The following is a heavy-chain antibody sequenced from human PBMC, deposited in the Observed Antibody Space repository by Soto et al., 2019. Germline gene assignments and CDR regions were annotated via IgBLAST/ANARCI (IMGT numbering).Heavy chain of an antibody. CDR1: GFTVSSNY. D-gene: IGHD3-9*01. CDR3: ARVNDILTGYPNFDY. CDR2: IYSGGST. J-gene: IGHJ4*02. Sequence: GGSLRLSCAASGFTVSSNYMSWVRQAPGKGLEWVSVIYSGGSTYYADSVKGRFTISRDNSKNTLYLQMNSLRAEDTAVYYCARVNDILTGYPNFDYWGQGTLVTVSS. V-gene: IGHV3-53*01.